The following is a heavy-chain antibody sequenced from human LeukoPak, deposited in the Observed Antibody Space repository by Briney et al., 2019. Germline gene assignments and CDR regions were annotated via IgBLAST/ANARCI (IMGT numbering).Heavy chain of an antibody. J-gene: IGHJ4*02. CDR1: GGSISSYY. CDR3: AXAGGIYDFWSGYYPSNFDY. CDR2: IYYSGST. V-gene: IGHV4-59*01. D-gene: IGHD3-3*01. Sequence: SETLSLTCTVSGGSISSYYWSWIRQPPGKGPEWIGYIYYSGSTNYNPSLKSRVTISVDTSKNQFSLKLSSVTAADTAVYYCAXAGGIYDFWSGYYPSNFDYWGQGTLVTVSS.